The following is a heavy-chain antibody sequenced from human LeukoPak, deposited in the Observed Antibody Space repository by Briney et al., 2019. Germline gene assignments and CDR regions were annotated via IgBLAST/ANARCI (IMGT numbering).Heavy chain of an antibody. V-gene: IGHV4-39*01. CDR2: IYDSGST. CDR3: ARLIWGQYFDF. CDR1: GGSIRSSYYY. D-gene: IGHD3-16*01. Sequence: PSETLSLTCTVSGGSIRSSYYYWGWIRQPPGKGLEWIGSIYDSGSTYYNPSLKSRVTISVDTSKNQFSLKLNSVTAADTALYFCARLIWGQYFDFWGHGTQVTVSS. J-gene: IGHJ4*01.